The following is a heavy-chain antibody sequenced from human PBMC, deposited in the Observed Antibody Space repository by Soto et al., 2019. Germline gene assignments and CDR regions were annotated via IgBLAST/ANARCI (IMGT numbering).Heavy chain of an antibody. D-gene: IGHD2-8*01. CDR1: GFSFDEYA. J-gene: IGHJ4*02. V-gene: IGHV3-9*01. CDR2: INWNSGNI. CDR3: AKGTKYCSSGVCSVFDY. Sequence: EVQVAESGGGSVQPGRSLRLSCEASGFSFDEYAMHWVRQVPGKGLEWVSSINWNSGNIGYADSVRGRFTISRDNAKNSLYLQMNSLRREDTAFYYCAKGTKYCSSGVCSVFDYWGQGTLVTVSS.